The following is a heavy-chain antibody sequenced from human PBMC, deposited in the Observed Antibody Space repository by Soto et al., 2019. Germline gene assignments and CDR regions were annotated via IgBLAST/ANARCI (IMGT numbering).Heavy chain of an antibody. CDR1: GYTFTSYY. CDR3: AREYYYDSSGQNWFDP. CDR2: INPSGGST. V-gene: IGHV1-46*01. J-gene: IGHJ5*02. D-gene: IGHD3-22*01. Sequence: ASVKVSCKASGYTFTSYYMHWVRQAPGQGLEWMGIINPSGGSTSYAQKFQGRVTMTRDTSTSTVYMELSSLRSEDTAVYYCAREYYYDSSGQNWFDPWGQGTLVTAPQ.